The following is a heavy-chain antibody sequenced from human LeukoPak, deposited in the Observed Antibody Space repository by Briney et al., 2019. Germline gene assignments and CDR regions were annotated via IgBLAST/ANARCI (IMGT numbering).Heavy chain of an antibody. D-gene: IGHD2-15*01. CDR3: ATVGRRYSDY. J-gene: IGHJ4*02. CDR2: VDPEDGET. V-gene: IGHV1-69-2*01. Sequence: ASVKISCKVSGYTFTDYYMHWVQQAPGKGLEWMGLVDPEDGETIYAEKFQGRVTITADTPTDTAYMELSSLRSEATAVYYCATVGRRYSDYWGQGTLVTVSS. CDR1: GYTFTDYY.